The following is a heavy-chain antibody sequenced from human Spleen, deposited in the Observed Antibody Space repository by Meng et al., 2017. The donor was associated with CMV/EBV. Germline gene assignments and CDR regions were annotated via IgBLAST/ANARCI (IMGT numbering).Heavy chain of an antibody. CDR1: FTFSSYG. J-gene: IGHJ4*02. CDR3: AKIGPGSGSYYWNYFDY. Sequence: FTFSSYGMHWVRQAPGKGLEWVAVIWYDGSNKYYADSVKGRFTISRDNSKNTLYLQMNSLRAEDTAVYYCAKIGPGSGSYYWNYFDYWGQGTLVTVSS. CDR2: IWYDGSNK. D-gene: IGHD1-26*01. V-gene: IGHV3-33*06.